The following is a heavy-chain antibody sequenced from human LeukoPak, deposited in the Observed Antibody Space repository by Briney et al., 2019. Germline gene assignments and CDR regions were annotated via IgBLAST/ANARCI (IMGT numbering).Heavy chain of an antibody. D-gene: IGHD2-21*02. V-gene: IGHV1-46*01. Sequence: ASVKVSCKASGYTFTSYYMHWVRQAPGQGLEWMGIINPSGGSTSYAQKFQGRATMTRDTSTSTVYMELSSLRSEDTAVYYCARASLGHIVVVTAILAYWGQGTLVTVSS. CDR2: INPSGGST. CDR3: ARASLGHIVVVTAILAY. CDR1: GYTFTSYY. J-gene: IGHJ4*02.